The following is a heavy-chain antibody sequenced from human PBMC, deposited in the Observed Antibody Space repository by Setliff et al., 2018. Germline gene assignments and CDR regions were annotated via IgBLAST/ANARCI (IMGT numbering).Heavy chain of an antibody. CDR2: ISAYNDNT. CDR1: GYMFKSYG. CDR3: AISTLSICTGGNCPNAFDV. V-gene: IGHV1-18*04. D-gene: IGHD2-8*02. Sequence: ASVKVSCKASGYMFKSYGINWMRQAPGQGFEWMGWISAYNDNTNYAPKVQGRVTMTTDTSTGTASMELRSLRSDDTAIYYCAISTLSICTGGNCPNAFDVWGQGTVVTVSS. J-gene: IGHJ3*01.